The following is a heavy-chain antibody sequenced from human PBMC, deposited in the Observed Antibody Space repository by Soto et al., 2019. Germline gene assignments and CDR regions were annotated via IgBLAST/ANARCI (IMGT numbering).Heavy chain of an antibody. CDR2: ISAYNGNT. CDR3: ARALYDFWSGYHGAGQLRFDP. CDR1: GYTFTSYG. D-gene: IGHD3-3*01. V-gene: IGHV1-18*01. Sequence: QVQLVQSGAEVKKPGASVKVSCKASGYTFTSYGISWVRQAPGQGLEWMGWISAYNGNTNYAQKLQGRVTMTTDTSTSTAYMELRSLRSDGTAVYYCARALYDFWSGYHGAGQLRFDPWGQGTLVTVSS. J-gene: IGHJ5*02.